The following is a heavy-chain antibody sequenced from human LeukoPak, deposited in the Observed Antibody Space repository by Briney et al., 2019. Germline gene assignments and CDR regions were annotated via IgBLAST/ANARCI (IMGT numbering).Heavy chain of an antibody. CDR3: ARDLDYGDYGNWFDP. V-gene: IGHV1-18*01. CDR2: ISAYNGNT. Sequence: GASVNVSCKASGYTFTSYGISWVRQAPGQGLEWMGWISAYNGNTSYAQKFQGRVTMTTDTSTSTAYMELRSLRYDDTAVYYCARDLDYGDYGNWFDPWGQGTLVTVSS. D-gene: IGHD4-17*01. J-gene: IGHJ5*02. CDR1: GYTFTSYG.